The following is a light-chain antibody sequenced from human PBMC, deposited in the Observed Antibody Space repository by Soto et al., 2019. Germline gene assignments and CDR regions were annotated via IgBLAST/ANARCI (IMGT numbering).Light chain of an antibody. J-gene: IGKJ1*01. V-gene: IGKV1-8*01. CDR2: KAS. Sequence: IRMTQSPSSFSASTGDRVTITCRASQGISSFLAWYQQKSGKAPKLLIYKASTLKSGVPSRFSGSGSGTEFTLTISSLHPYDFATYYCQQYNSRTSGQGNTAGIK. CDR1: QGISSF. CDR3: QQYNSRT.